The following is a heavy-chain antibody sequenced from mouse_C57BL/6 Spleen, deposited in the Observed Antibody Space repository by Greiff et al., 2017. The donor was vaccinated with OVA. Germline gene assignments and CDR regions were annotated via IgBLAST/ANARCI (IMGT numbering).Heavy chain of an antibody. V-gene: IGHV1-55*01. CDR2: IYPGSGST. CDR3: ARSDDYYGSSSYYYAMDY. Sequence: QVQLQQPGAELVKPGASVKMSCKASGYTFTSYWITWVKQRPGQGLEWIGDIYPGSGSTNYNEKFKSKATLTVDTSSSTDYMKLSSLTSEDSAVYYCARSDDYYGSSSYYYAMDYWGQGTSVTVSS. J-gene: IGHJ4*01. D-gene: IGHD1-1*01. CDR1: GYTFTSYW.